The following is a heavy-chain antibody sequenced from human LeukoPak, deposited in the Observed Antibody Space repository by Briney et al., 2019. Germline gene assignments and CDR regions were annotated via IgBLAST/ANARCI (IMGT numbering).Heavy chain of an antibody. CDR2: ISAYNGHT. J-gene: IGHJ4*02. V-gene: IGHV1-18*01. CDR1: GGTFSSYA. D-gene: IGHD3-16*01. CDR3: ARRERWLPRGSYFDY. Sequence: ASVKVSCKASGGTFSSYAISWVRQAPGQGLEWMGWISAYNGHTNYAQKLQDRVTLTTDTSTTTSYMELRSLRSDDTALYYCARRERWLPRGSYFDYWGQGTLVTVSS.